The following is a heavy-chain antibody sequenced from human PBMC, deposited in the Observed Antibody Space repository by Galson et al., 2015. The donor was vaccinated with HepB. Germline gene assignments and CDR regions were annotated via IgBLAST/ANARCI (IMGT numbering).Heavy chain of an antibody. CDR1: GFTVSSHH. CDR3: ARGVSGIFDH. J-gene: IGHJ4*02. D-gene: IGHD1-1*01. CDR2: INSGGST. Sequence: SLRLSCAASGFTVSSHHISWVRQAPGKGLEWVSVINSGGSTFYADSVKDRFTISRDNSRNTVYLHMNSLRAEDTAVYYCARGVSGIFDHWGQGTLVTVSS. V-gene: IGHV3-66*01.